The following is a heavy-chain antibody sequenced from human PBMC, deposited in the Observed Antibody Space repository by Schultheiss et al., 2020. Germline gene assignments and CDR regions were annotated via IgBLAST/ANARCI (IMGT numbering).Heavy chain of an antibody. CDR1: GFTFSSYA. D-gene: IGHD3-10*01. V-gene: IGHV3-23*03. Sequence: GGSLRLSCAASGFTFSSYAMSWVRQAPGKGLEWVAAISNDGNENNHADVVKGRFTISRDNSKNTLYLQMNSLRAEDTAVYYCAKDIRLRVRGPFDYWGQGTLVTVSS. CDR2: ISNDGNEN. CDR3: AKDIRLRVRGPFDY. J-gene: IGHJ4*02.